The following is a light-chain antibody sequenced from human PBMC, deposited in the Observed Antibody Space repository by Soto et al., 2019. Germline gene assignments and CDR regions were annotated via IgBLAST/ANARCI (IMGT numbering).Light chain of an antibody. CDR3: QQYKTYTT. CDR2: DAS. J-gene: IGKJ2*01. Sequence: DIQMTQSPSTLSASVGDRVTITRRASQSISTWLVWYQQKPGKAPKVLIYDASSLQSGVPSRFSGHGSGTDFTLTISSLQPDDSAISYCQQYKTYTTFGKGTKVDIK. V-gene: IGKV1-5*01. CDR1: QSISTW.